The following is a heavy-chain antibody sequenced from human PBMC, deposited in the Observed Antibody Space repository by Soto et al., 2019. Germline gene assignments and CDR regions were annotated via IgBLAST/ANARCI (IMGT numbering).Heavy chain of an antibody. CDR2: IYPGDSDT. Sequence: PGESLKISCNGSGYIFTSYWIGWGRQMPGKGLEWMGIIYPGDSDTRYSPSFQGQVTISADKSISTAYLQWSSLKASDTAMYYCARTNLDAFDIWGQGTMVTVSS. V-gene: IGHV5-51*01. CDR1: GYIFTSYW. J-gene: IGHJ3*02. CDR3: ARTNLDAFDI.